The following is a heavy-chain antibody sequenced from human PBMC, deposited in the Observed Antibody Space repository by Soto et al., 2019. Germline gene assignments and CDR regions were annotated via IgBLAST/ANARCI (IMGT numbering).Heavy chain of an antibody. V-gene: IGHV3-23*01. CDR3: ARYTAVADPYYFDY. Sequence: GGSLRLSCAASGFTFSSYAMHWVRQAPGKGLEWVAGISDGVDRAYYGDSVKGRFTISRDTSKNMLYLHMNSLRAEDTAIYYCARYTAVADPYYFDYWGQGTLVTVSS. J-gene: IGHJ4*02. CDR2: ISDGVDRA. D-gene: IGHD6-19*01. CDR1: GFTFSSYA.